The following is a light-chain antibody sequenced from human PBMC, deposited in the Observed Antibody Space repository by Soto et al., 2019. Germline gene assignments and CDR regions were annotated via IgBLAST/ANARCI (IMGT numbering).Light chain of an antibody. Sequence: QSALTQPRSVSGSPGQSATISCTGTANDVGGHNYVSWYQQHPGEAPKLLIYDVTERPSGVPDRFSGSKSGNTASLTISGLQTEDEADYYCSSYGGRNNYVFGTGTKVTVL. CDR2: DVT. V-gene: IGLV2-11*01. CDR1: ANDVGGHNY. J-gene: IGLJ1*01. CDR3: SSYGGRNNYV.